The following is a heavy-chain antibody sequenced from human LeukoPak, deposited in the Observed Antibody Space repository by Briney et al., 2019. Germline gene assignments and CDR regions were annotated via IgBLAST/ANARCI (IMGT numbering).Heavy chain of an antibody. J-gene: IGHJ6*03. CDR2: IYHSGST. D-gene: IGHD3-16*01. V-gene: IGHV4-38-2*02. CDR1: GYSISSGYY. Sequence: SETLSLTCTVSGYSISSGYYWGWIRQPPGKGLEWIGSIYHSGSTYYNPSLKSRVTISVDTSKNQFSLKLSSVTAADTAVYYCARLIGSYMDVWGKGTTVTVSS. CDR3: ARLIGSYMDV.